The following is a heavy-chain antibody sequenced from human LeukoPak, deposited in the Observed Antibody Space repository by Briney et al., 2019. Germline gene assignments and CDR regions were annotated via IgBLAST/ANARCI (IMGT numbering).Heavy chain of an antibody. Sequence: GGSLRLSCAASGFTFSSYAMSWVRQAPGKGLEWVSAISGSGGSTYYADSVKGRFTISRDNSKNTLYLQMNSLRADDTAVYYCAKGGTGSYYYYGMDVWGQGTTVTVSS. CDR3: AKGGTGSYYYYGMDV. CDR2: ISGSGGST. CDR1: GFTFSSYA. J-gene: IGHJ6*02. V-gene: IGHV3-23*01. D-gene: IGHD1-14*01.